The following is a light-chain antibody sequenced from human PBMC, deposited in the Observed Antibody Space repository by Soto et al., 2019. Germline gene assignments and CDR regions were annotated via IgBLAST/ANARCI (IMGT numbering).Light chain of an antibody. CDR1: SSDIGYYKY. V-gene: IGLV2-8*01. J-gene: IGLJ1*01. CDR3: SSYAGSNLGV. Sequence: QSALTQPPSASGSPGQSVTISCTGTSSDIGYYKYVSWYQQHPGKAPKLIIYEVIKRPSGVPDRFSGSKSGNTASLTVSGLQAEDEADYYCSSYAGSNLGVFGNGTKVTVL. CDR2: EVI.